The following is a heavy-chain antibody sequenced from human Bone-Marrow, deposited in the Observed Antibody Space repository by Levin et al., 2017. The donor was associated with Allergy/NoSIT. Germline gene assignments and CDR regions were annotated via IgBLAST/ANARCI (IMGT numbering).Heavy chain of an antibody. CDR1: GFTFGDYY. J-gene: IGHJ6*02. CDR3: ARSGLSGYGDYYYYGMDV. Sequence: PGGSLRLSCAASGFTFGDYYMSWVRQAPGKGLEWVSYISSRVPTRFYADSVKGRFTISRDNAKNSLYLQMNSLRADDTAVYYCARSGLSGYGDYYYYGMDVWGQGTTVTVSS. D-gene: IGHD5-12*01. CDR2: ISSRVPTR. V-gene: IGHV3-11*01.